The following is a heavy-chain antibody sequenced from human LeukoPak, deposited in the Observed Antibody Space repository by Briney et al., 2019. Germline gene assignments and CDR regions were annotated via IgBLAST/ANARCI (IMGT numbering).Heavy chain of an antibody. CDR2: INHSGSP. CDR1: GESFSDYY. CDR3: ARVGYRYYYDSSGSYHPNFLDY. J-gene: IGHJ4*02. Sequence: MASETLSLTCAVYGESFSDYYWSWIRQSPEKGLEWIGEINHSGSPNYNPSLKSRATISVDTSKNQFSLKLSSVTAADTAVYYCARVGYRYYYDSSGSYHPNFLDYWGQGTLVTVSS. V-gene: IGHV4-34*01. D-gene: IGHD3-22*01.